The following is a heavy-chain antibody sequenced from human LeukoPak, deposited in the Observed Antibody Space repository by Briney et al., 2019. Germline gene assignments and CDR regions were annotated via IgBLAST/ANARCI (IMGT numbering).Heavy chain of an antibody. J-gene: IGHJ4*02. D-gene: IGHD6-6*01. CDR3: ARAMSIAARLQTIFDY. CDR1: GFTFSSYS. V-gene: IGHV3-48*01. CDR2: ISSSSTI. Sequence: GGSLRLSCAASGFTFSSYSMNWVRQAPGKGLEWVSYISSSSTIYYADSVKGRFTISRDNAKNSLYLQMNSLRAEDTAVYYCARAMSIAARLQTIFDYWGQGTLVTVSS.